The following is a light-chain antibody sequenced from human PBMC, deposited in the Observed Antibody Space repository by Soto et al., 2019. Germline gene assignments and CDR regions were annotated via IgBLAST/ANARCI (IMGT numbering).Light chain of an antibody. J-gene: IGLJ1*01. CDR1: SSNIANNY. CDR3: GTWDSSLSAYV. V-gene: IGLV1-51*01. Sequence: QSVWTQPPSVSAAPGQKVTISGSGSSSNIANNYVSWYQQLPGTAPKLLIYDNDNRPSGIPDRFSGSKSGTSATLGITGLQTGDEADYYCGTWDSSLSAYVFGTGTKVTVL. CDR2: DND.